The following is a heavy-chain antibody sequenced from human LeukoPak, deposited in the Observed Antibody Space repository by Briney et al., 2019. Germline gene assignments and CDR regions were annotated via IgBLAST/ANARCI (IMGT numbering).Heavy chain of an antibody. D-gene: IGHD3-22*01. CDR3: ARDSATYYYDSSGYYYEGNDAFDI. CDR1: GFTVSSNY. CDR2: IYSGGST. J-gene: IGHJ3*02. V-gene: IGHV3-53*01. Sequence: PGGSLRLSCAASGFTVSSNYMSWVRQAPGKGLEWVSVIYSGGSTYYADSVKGRFTISRDNSKNTLYLQMNSLRAEDTAVYYCARDSATYYYDSSGYYYEGNDAFDIWGQGTMVTVSS.